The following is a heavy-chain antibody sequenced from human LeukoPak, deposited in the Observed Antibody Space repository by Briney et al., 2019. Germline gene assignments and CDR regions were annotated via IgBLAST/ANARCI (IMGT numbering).Heavy chain of an antibody. Sequence: GSLRPSCAGSGFSFGTWSVNWVRQAPGKGLEWVSSISSSSRYIYYADSVKGRFTISRDNAKNSLYLQMNSLRAEDTAVYYCARDNHGSLDYWGQGTLVTVSS. CDR2: ISSSSRYI. V-gene: IGHV3-21*01. CDR3: ARDNHGSLDY. D-gene: IGHD1-14*01. J-gene: IGHJ4*02. CDR1: GFSFGTWS.